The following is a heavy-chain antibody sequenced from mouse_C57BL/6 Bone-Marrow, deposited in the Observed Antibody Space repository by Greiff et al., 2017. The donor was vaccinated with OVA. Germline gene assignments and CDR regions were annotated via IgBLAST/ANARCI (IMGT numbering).Heavy chain of an antibody. J-gene: IGHJ3*01. D-gene: IGHD1-1*01. CDR1: GYTFTSYG. CDR2: INPSSGNT. Sequence: QVQLQQSGADLARPGASVKLSCKASGYTFTSYGMSWVKQRPGQGLEWIGYINPSSGNTYYNEKFKGKATMTADKASSTAYMELRSLTSEDAAVYCYARSGSIYEFDYWGQGTLVTVSA. CDR3: ARSGSIYEFDY. V-gene: IGHV1-81*01.